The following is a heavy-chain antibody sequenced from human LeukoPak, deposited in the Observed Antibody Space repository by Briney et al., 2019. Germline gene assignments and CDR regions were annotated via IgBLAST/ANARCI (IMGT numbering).Heavy chain of an antibody. J-gene: IGHJ5*02. CDR2: INPNSGGT. CDR3: ARCHHESLSVWFDP. CDR1: GYTFTGYY. V-gene: IGHV1-2*02. D-gene: IGHD3-10*01. Sequence: GASVKVSCKASGYTFTGYYMHWVRQAPGQGLEWMGWINPNSGGTNYAQKFQGRVTMTRDTSISTAYMELSRLRSDDTAVYYCARCHHESLSVWFDPWGQGTLVTVSS.